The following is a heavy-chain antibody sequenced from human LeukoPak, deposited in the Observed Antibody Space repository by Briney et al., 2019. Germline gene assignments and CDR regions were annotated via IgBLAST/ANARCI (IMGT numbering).Heavy chain of an antibody. D-gene: IGHD2-2*01. CDR1: GGSISSYH. V-gene: IGHV4-59*01. J-gene: IGHJ4*02. Sequence: SETLSLTCTVSGGSISSYHWSWIRQPPGKGLECIGYIYYSGSTHYNPSLKSRVTISVDTSKNQFSLKLSSVTAADTAVYYCARGVVPAADVDYWGQGTLVTVSS. CDR3: ARGVVPAADVDY. CDR2: IYYSGST.